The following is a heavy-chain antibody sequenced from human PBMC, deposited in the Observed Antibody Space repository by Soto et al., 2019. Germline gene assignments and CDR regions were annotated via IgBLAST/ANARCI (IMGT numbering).Heavy chain of an antibody. CDR3: ASVVGGVGASSGWTDYAFDV. CDR1: GGTFTKYA. CDR2: IVPLPGTT. V-gene: IGHV1-69*01. J-gene: IGHJ3*01. D-gene: IGHD6-19*01. Sequence: QVQLVQSGAAVRKPGSSVKVSCKASGGTFTKYAITWVRQAPRQGLEWMGGIVPLPGTTNYAQKFRGRVTISAGESTSTAYLELSSLRSEDTAVSSCASVVGGVGASSGWTDYAFDVWGQGTMVIVSS.